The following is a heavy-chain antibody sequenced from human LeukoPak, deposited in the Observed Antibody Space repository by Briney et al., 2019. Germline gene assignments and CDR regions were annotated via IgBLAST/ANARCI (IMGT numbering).Heavy chain of an antibody. Sequence: GGSLRLSCAAFGFTFSSYSMNWVRQAPGKGLEWVSSISSSSSYIYYADSVKGRFTISRDNAKNSLYLQMNSLRAEDTAVYYCARTLRKGNWFDPWGQGTLVTVSS. J-gene: IGHJ5*02. D-gene: IGHD4-17*01. V-gene: IGHV3-21*01. CDR2: ISSSSSYI. CDR1: GFTFSSYS. CDR3: ARTLRKGNWFDP.